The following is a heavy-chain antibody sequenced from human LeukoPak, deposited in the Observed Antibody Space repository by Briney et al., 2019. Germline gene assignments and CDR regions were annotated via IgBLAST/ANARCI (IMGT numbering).Heavy chain of an antibody. CDR3: ARRPYCSGSSCYWFDP. Sequence: SETLSLTCTVSGGSISSSSYYWCWIRQPPGKRLEWIGSHHYSGSTFHNPSLRSRVTISVDTSKNQFSLKLSSVTAADTAVYYCARRPYCSGSSCYWFDPWGQGTLVTVSS. CDR2: HHYSGST. J-gene: IGHJ5*02. V-gene: IGHV4-39*01. D-gene: IGHD2-15*01. CDR1: GGSISSSSYY.